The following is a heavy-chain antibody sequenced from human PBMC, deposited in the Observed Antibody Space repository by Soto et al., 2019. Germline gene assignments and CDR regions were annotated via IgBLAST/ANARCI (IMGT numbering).Heavy chain of an antibody. V-gene: IGHV1-2*02. CDR1: GYTFTGYY. D-gene: IGHD6-13*01. CDR2: INPNNGGT. J-gene: IGHJ4*02. Sequence: QVQLVQSGAEVKKPGASVKVSCKASGYTFTGYYMHWVRQAPGQGLEWMGWINPNNGGTNYAQKFQGRVTMTRDTSISTAYMELSRLRSDDTAVYYCARVLSLSSPFDYWGQGTLVTVSS. CDR3: ARVLSLSSPFDY.